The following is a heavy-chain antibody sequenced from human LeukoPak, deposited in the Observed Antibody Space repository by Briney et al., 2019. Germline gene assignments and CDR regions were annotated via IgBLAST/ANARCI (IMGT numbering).Heavy chain of an antibody. Sequence: GASVKVSCKASGYTFTSYYMHWVRQAPGQGLEWMGWINPNSGGTNYAQKFQGRVTMTRDTSISTAYMELSRLRSDDTAVYYCARDGATTGRGYYYYMDVWGKGTTVTVSS. CDR2: INPNSGGT. CDR3: ARDGATTGRGYYYYMDV. CDR1: GYTFTSYY. V-gene: IGHV1-2*02. J-gene: IGHJ6*03. D-gene: IGHD1-26*01.